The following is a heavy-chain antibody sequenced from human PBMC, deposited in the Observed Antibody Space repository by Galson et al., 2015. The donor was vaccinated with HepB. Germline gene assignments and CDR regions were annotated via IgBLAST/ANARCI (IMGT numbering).Heavy chain of an antibody. CDR2: IYYSGST. Sequence: ETLSLTCTVSGGSISSYYWSWIRQPPGKGLEWIGYIYYSGSTNYNPSLKSRVTISVDTSKNQFSLKLSSVTAADTAVYYCARSTPYDFLPLKRDPNYFDYWGQGTLVTVSS. J-gene: IGHJ4*02. CDR3: ARSTPYDFLPLKRDPNYFDY. V-gene: IGHV4-59*01. CDR1: GGSISSYY. D-gene: IGHD3-3*01.